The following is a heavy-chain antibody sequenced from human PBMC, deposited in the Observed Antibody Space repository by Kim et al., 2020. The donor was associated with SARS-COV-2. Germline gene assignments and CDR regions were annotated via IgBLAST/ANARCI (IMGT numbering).Heavy chain of an antibody. V-gene: IGHV3-11*06. CDR3: ARDRSSGYYGSSDY. D-gene: IGHD3-22*01. J-gene: IGHJ4*02. Sequence: ADSEKGRFTISRDNAKNSLYLQMNSLRVEDTAIYYCARDRSSGYYGSSDYWGQGTLVTVSS.